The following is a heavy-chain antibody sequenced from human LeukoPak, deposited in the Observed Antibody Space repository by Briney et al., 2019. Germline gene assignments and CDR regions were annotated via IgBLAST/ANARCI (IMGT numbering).Heavy chain of an antibody. CDR2: ISSSGSAI. D-gene: IGHD5-18*01. Sequence: GGSLRLSCAASGFTFSDYYMSWIRQAPGKGLEWVSYISSSGSAIYYADSVKGRFTISRDNAMNSLYLQMNSLRAEDTAVYYCARADVDTAMAFDYWGQGTLVTVSS. V-gene: IGHV3-11*01. CDR1: GFTFSDYY. CDR3: ARADVDTAMAFDY. J-gene: IGHJ4*02.